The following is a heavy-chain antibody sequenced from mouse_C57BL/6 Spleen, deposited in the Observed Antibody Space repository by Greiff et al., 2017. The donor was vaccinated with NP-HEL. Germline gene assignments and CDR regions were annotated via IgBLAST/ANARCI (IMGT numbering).Heavy chain of an antibody. J-gene: IGHJ3*01. CDR3: ARGNYEPFAY. CDR1: GYTFTDYY. V-gene: IGHV1-26*01. Sequence: VQLQQSGPELVKPGASVKISCKASGYTFTDYYMNWVKQSHGKSLEWIGDINPNNGGTSYNQKFKGKATLTVDKSSSTAYMELRSLTSEDSAVYYCARGNYEPFAYWGQGTLVTVSA. D-gene: IGHD2-3*01. CDR2: INPNNGGT.